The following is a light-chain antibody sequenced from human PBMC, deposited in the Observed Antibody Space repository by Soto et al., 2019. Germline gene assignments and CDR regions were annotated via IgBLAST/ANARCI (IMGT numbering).Light chain of an antibody. J-gene: IGKJ1*01. CDR3: QQYITYPYA. Sequence: DIHMTQSPSTLSASVGDRVTITCRASQSTSTWLAWYQQRPGKTPKLLISEASKLESGVPSRFSGSGSGTEFTLTISSLQPDDFATYYCQQYITYPYAFSQGTKVEIK. CDR2: EAS. CDR1: QSTSTW. V-gene: IGKV1-5*03.